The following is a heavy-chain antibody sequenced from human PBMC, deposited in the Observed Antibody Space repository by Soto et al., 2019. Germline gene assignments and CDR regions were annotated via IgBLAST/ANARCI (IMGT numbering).Heavy chain of an antibody. CDR2: INPSGGST. V-gene: IGHV1-46*01. J-gene: IGHJ4*02. Sequence: ASVKVSCKASGYTFTSYYMHWVRQAPGQGLEWMGIINPSGGSTSYAQKFQGRVTMTRDTSTSTVYMELSSLRSEDTAVYYCAREKHIVVVTAAPSHFDYWGQGTLVTVS. CDR3: AREKHIVVVTAAPSHFDY. CDR1: GYTFTSYY. D-gene: IGHD2-21*02.